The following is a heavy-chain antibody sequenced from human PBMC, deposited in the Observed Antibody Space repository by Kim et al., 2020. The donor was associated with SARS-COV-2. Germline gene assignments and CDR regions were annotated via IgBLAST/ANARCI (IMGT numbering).Heavy chain of an antibody. Sequence: GGSLRLSCAASGFTFNTYGMHWVRQAPGKGLEWVAVISYDGSHKYYVDSVKGRFTISRDNPKNTLYLQMNSLRIEDTAVYYCARSFSGSYFGYDYWGQGSLLTVPS. CDR2: ISYDGSHK. J-gene: IGHJ4*02. D-gene: IGHD1-26*01. CDR1: GFTFNTYG. V-gene: IGHV3-30*03. CDR3: ARSFSGSYFGYDY.